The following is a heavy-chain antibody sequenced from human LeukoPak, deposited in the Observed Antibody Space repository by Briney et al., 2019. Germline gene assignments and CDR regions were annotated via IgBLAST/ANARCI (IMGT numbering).Heavy chain of an antibody. CDR2: IYYSGST. CDR1: GGSISSYY. D-gene: IGHD6-13*01. V-gene: IGHV4-59*01. J-gene: IGHJ4*02. CDR3: ARKDSNSWWSYFDY. Sequence: SETLSLTCTVSGGSISSYYWSWIRQPPGKGLEWIGYIYYSGSTNYNPSLKSRVTISVDTSKNQFSLKLSSVTAADTAVYYCARKDSNSWWSYFDYWGQGTLVTVSS.